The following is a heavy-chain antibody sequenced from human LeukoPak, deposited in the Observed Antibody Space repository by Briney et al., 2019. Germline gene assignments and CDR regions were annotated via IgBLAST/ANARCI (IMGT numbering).Heavy chain of an antibody. Sequence: GGSPRLSCAASGFTFSSYSMNWVRQAPGKGLEWVSYISSSTYTIYYADSVKGRFTISRDNAKNSLYLQMNSLRAEDTAVYYCARSPRDYGDYFDYWGQGTLVTVSS. CDR2: ISSSTYTI. V-gene: IGHV3-48*01. CDR3: ARSPRDYGDYFDY. D-gene: IGHD4-17*01. CDR1: GFTFSSYS. J-gene: IGHJ4*02.